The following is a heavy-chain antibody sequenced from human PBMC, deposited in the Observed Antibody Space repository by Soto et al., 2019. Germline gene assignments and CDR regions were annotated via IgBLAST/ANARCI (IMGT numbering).Heavy chain of an antibody. CDR3: AADLGFGKLSVA. Sequence: QVQVVQSGVEVRRPGSSVKVSCKASGDTFKNCVISWVRQAPGQGLEWMGGIIPLFGTTDFAQRFQGRLIITTEESTSTAHMELSSLKSEDTATYYCAADLGFGKLSVARGQRTAVFVSS. CDR1: GDTFKNCV. J-gene: IGHJ6*02. V-gene: IGHV1-69*01. D-gene: IGHD3-10*01. CDR2: IIPLFGTT.